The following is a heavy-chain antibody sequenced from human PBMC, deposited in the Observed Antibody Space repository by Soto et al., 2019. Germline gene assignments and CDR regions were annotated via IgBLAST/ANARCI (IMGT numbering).Heavy chain of an antibody. Sequence: EVQLVESGGGLVKPGGSLRLSCAASGFTFSSYSMNWVRQAPGKGLEWVSSISSSSSYIYYADSVKGRFTISRDNAKNSLYLQMNSLRAEDTAEYYCARVRGILVVAPDYWGQGTLVTVSS. V-gene: IGHV3-21*01. D-gene: IGHD2-15*01. CDR3: ARVRGILVVAPDY. J-gene: IGHJ4*02. CDR2: ISSSSSYI. CDR1: GFTFSSYS.